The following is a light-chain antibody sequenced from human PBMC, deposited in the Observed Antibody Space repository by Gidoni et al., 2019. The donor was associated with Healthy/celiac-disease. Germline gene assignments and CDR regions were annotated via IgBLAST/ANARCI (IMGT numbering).Light chain of an antibody. CDR3: YSTDSSGNHVV. CDR1: ALPKKY. Sequence: SYELTQPPSVSVYPGQTARITCSGDALPKKYPYWYQQKSGQAPVLVIYEDSKRPSGIPERFSGSSSGTMATVTISGAQVEDEADYYCYSTDSSGNHVVFGGGTKLTVL. CDR2: EDS. V-gene: IGLV3-10*01. J-gene: IGLJ2*01.